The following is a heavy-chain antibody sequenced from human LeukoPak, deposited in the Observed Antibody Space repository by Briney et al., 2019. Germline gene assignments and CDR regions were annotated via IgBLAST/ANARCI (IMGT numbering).Heavy chain of an antibody. D-gene: IGHD3-16*02. CDR1: GYTFTGYY. V-gene: IGHV1-2*06. Sequence: ASVKVSCKASGYTFTGYYMHWVRQAPGQGLEWMGRINPNSGGTNYAQKFQGRVTMTRDTSISTAYMELSRPRSDDTAVYYCARAHYVWGSYRSDAFDIWGQGTMVTVSS. J-gene: IGHJ3*02. CDR3: ARAHYVWGSYRSDAFDI. CDR2: INPNSGGT.